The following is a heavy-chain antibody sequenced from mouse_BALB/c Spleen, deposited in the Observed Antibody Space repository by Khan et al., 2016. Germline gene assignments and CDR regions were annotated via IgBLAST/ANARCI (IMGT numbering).Heavy chain of an antibody. D-gene: IGHD2-2*01. CDR2: IRNKANGYTT. CDR3: ARDMEGYDDAMDY. CDR1: GFTFTDYY. V-gene: IGHV7-3*02. Sequence: EVELVESGGGLVQPGGSLRLSCATSGFTFTDYYMSWVRQPPGKALEWLGFIRNKANGYTTEYSASVKGRFTISRDNSQSILYLHMNTLRAAASATYYCARDMEGYDDAMDYWGQRTSVTASS. J-gene: IGHJ4*01.